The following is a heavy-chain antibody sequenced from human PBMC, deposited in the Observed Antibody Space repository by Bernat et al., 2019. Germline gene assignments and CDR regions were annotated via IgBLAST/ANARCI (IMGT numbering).Heavy chain of an antibody. Sequence: EVQVLESGGGLVQPGGSLRLSCAASGFTVSSNYMSWVRQAPGKGLEWVSVIYSGGSTYYADSVKGRFTISRDNSKNTLYLQMNSLRAEDTAVYYCARVRSGYLYYFDYWGQGTLVTVSS. V-gene: IGHV3-66*01. J-gene: IGHJ4*02. D-gene: IGHD3-22*01. CDR3: ARVRSGYLYYFDY. CDR2: IYSGGST. CDR1: GFTVSSNY.